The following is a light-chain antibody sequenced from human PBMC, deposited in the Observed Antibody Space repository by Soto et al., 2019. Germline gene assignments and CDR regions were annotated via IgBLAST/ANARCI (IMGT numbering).Light chain of an antibody. V-gene: IGLV3-1*01. J-gene: IGLJ2*01. CDR1: KLGDKY. CDR2: QDS. CDR3: QAWDSTVV. Sequence: SYELTQPPSVYVSPGQTASITCAGDKLGDKYACWYQQKPGQSPVLVIYQDSKRPSGIPERFYGSNSGNTATLTISGTQAMDEADYYCQAWDSTVVFGGGTKLTVL.